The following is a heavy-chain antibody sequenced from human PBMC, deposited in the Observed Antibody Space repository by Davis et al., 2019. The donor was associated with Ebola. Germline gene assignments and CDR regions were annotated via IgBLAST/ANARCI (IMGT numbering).Heavy chain of an antibody. V-gene: IGHV1-18*04. CDR3: ARDRGPIYSGSSIDY. Sequence: ASVKVSCKASGYTFTSYYMHWVRQAPGQGLEWMGWISAYNGNTNYAQKLQGRVTMTTDTSTSTAYMELRSLRSDDTAVYYCARDRGPIYSGSSIDYWGQGTLVTVSS. CDR1: GYTFTSYY. J-gene: IGHJ4*02. CDR2: ISAYNGNT. D-gene: IGHD1-26*01.